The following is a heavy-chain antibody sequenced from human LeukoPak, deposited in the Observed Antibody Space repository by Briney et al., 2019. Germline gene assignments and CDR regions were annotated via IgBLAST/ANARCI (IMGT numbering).Heavy chain of an antibody. CDR3: ARRRSGYYDGY. D-gene: IGHD3-22*01. Sequence: SETLSLTCTVSGGSISTSNYYWGWIRQPPGKGLEWIGEINHSGSTNYNPSLKSRVTISVDTSKNQFSLKLSSVTAADTAVYYCARRRSGYYDGYWGQGTLVTVSS. V-gene: IGHV4-39*07. CDR2: INHSGST. J-gene: IGHJ4*02. CDR1: GGSISTSNYY.